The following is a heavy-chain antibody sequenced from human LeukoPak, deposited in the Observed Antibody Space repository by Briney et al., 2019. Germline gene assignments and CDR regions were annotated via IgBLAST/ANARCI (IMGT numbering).Heavy chain of an antibody. V-gene: IGHV4-34*01. Sequence: SETLSLTCAVYGGSFSGYYWSWIRQPPGKGLEWIGEINHSGSTNYNPSLKSRVTISVDTSKNQFSLKLSSVTAADTAVYYCARHLAVAAINGFDPWGQGTLVTVSS. J-gene: IGHJ5*02. D-gene: IGHD6-19*01. CDR2: INHSGST. CDR3: ARHLAVAAINGFDP. CDR1: GGSFSGYY.